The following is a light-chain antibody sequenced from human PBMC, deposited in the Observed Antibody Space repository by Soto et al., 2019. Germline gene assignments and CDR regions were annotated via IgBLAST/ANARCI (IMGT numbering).Light chain of an antibody. CDR1: QSVLYRSDNKNY. CDR3: QQYYSTPWT. Sequence: DIVMTQSPDSLAVSLGERATINCKTSQSVLYRSDNKNYLAWYQQKPGQPPNLLIYWASTRESGVPDRFSGSGSGTDFTLTISSLQAEDVAVYYCQQYYSTPWTFGQGTKVEIK. V-gene: IGKV4-1*01. J-gene: IGKJ1*01. CDR2: WAS.